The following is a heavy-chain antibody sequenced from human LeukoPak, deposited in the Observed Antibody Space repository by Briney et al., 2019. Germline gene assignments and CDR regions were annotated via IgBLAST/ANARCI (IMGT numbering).Heavy chain of an antibody. Sequence: PSETLSLTCSVSGASISGGTYYWGWIRRPPGKGLEWIGSIYYTGSTYDNPSLKSRVTISVDTSKNQFSLKLSSVTAADTAVYYCARRGGSGRAFDYWGQGTLVTVSS. CDR1: GASISGGTYY. D-gene: IGHD1-26*01. CDR3: ARRGGSGRAFDY. CDR2: IYYTGST. V-gene: IGHV4-39*01. J-gene: IGHJ4*02.